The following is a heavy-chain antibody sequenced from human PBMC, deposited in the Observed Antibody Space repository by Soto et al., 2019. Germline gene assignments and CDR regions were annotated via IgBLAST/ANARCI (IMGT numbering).Heavy chain of an antibody. Sequence: ASVKVSCKASGYTFTSYDINWVRQATGQGLEWMGWMNPNSGNTGYAQKFQGRVTMTRNTSISTAYMELSSLRSEDTAVYYCARGLVVVAATNYYYYYYMDVWGKGTTVTVSS. V-gene: IGHV1-8*01. J-gene: IGHJ6*03. CDR2: MNPNSGNT. D-gene: IGHD2-15*01. CDR3: ARGLVVVAATNYYYYYYMDV. CDR1: GYTFTSYD.